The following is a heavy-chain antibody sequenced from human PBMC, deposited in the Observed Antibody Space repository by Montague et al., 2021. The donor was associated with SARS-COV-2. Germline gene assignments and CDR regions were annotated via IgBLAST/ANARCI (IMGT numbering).Heavy chain of an antibody. CDR1: GGSINSDY. CDR3: AREDRWNWFDP. Sequence: SETLSLTCTVSGGSINSDYWSWIRQPPGKGLEWIGYTYYRGSTNYNPSLKSRVTISVDTSKNQFSLKLISVTAADTAVYYCAREDRWNWFDPWGQGTLVTVSS. CDR2: TYYRGST. D-gene: IGHD5-24*01. V-gene: IGHV4-59*01. J-gene: IGHJ5*02.